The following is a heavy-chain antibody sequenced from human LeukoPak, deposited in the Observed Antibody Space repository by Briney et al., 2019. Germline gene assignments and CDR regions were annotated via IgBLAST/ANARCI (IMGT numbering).Heavy chain of an antibody. CDR2: MSPNSGNT. J-gene: IGHJ6*03. V-gene: IGHV1-8*03. CDR1: GYTFISYD. Sequence: ASVKVSCKASGYTFISYDINWVRQATGQGLEWMGWMSPNSGNTGYAQKFQGRVTITRNTSISTAYMELSSLRSEDTAVYYCARGRHSYYYYYMDVWGKGTTVTVSS. CDR3: ARGRHSYYYYYMDV.